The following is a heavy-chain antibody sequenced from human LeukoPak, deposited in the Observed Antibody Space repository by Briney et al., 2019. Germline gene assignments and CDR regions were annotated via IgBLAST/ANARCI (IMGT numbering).Heavy chain of an antibody. D-gene: IGHD6-13*01. CDR1: GFTFSSYE. Sequence: GGSLRLSCAASGFTFSSYEMNWVRQAPGKGLEWVSYISSSGSTIYYADSVKGRFTISRDNAKNSLYLRMNSLRAADTAVYYCARDKLGIAAAGTVPYYYYGMDVWGQGTTVTVSS. J-gene: IGHJ6*02. V-gene: IGHV3-48*03. CDR2: ISSSGSTI. CDR3: ARDKLGIAAAGTVPYYYYGMDV.